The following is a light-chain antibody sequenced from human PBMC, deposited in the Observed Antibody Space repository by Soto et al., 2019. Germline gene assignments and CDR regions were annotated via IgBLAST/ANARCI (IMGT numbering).Light chain of an antibody. CDR3: QHYKSDPEA. CDR1: KGISRS. J-gene: IGKJ1*01. CDR2: HXS. V-gene: IGKV1D-16*01. Sequence: DIQMIQSPSSVSASLXDRVIIISPASKGISRSLAXXQQXXGXAPKXXXAHXSTLQRGGPSRLSGSGSVTEFTLTISSLHPDAFANYYCQHYKSDPEAFGQGTKVDIK.